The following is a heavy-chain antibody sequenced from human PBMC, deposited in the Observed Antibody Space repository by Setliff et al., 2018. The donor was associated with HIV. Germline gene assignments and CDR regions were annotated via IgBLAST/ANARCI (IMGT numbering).Heavy chain of an antibody. D-gene: IGHD3-10*01. CDR3: ARPALGIGGGSRFDN. CDR2: IYSGGST. Sequence: SETLSLTCTVSGGSISSSSYYWGWIRQPPGKGLEWIGNIYSGGSTYYNPSLRSRVTISVDTSKNQFSLKLSSVTAADTAVYYCARPALGIGGGSRFDNWGQGTRVTVSS. J-gene: IGHJ4*02. CDR1: GGSISSSSYY. V-gene: IGHV4-39*01.